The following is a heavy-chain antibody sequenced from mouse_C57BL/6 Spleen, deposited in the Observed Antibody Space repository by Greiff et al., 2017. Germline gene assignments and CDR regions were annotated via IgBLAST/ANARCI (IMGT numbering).Heavy chain of an antibody. CDR1: GFNIKDYY. Sequence: VQLQQSGAELVRPGASVKLSCTASGFNIKDYYMHWVKQRPEQGLEWIGRIDPEDGDTEYAPKFQGKATMTADTSSNTAYLQLSSLTSEDTAVDYCTIRDSNYPFDYWGQGTTLTVSS. CDR3: TIRDSNYPFDY. CDR2: IDPEDGDT. V-gene: IGHV14-1*01. J-gene: IGHJ2*01. D-gene: IGHD2-5*01.